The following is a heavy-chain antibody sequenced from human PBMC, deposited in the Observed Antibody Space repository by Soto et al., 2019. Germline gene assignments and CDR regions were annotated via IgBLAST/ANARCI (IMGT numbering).Heavy chain of an antibody. D-gene: IGHD3-10*01. J-gene: IGHJ6*02. Sequence: SSETLSLTCTVSGGSISSGGYYWIWIRQHPGKGLEWIGYIYYSGSTYYNPSLKSRVTISVDTSKNQFSLKLSSVTAADTAVYYCARVWFGELSSYYYYYYGMDVWGQGTTVTVSS. CDR1: GGSISSGGYY. V-gene: IGHV4-31*03. CDR3: ARVWFGELSSYYYYYYGMDV. CDR2: IYYSGST.